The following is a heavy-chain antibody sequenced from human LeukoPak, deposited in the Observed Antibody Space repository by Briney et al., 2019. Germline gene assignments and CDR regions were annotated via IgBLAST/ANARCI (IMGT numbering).Heavy chain of an antibody. Sequence: ASVKVSCKASGYTFTSYAMHWVRQAPGQRLEWMGWINAGNGNTKYPQKFQGRVTITRDTSASTAYMELSSLRSEDTAVYYCARRNLINWFDPWGQGTLVTVSS. CDR1: GYTFTSYA. V-gene: IGHV1-3*01. CDR3: ARRNLINWFDP. D-gene: IGHD1-7*01. J-gene: IGHJ5*02. CDR2: INAGNGNT.